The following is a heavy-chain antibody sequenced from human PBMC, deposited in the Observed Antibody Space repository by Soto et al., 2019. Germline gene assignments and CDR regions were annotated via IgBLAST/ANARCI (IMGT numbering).Heavy chain of an antibody. Sequence: VHLQESGPGLVKPSQTLSLTCTVSGGSVSSGDYHCSWIRQHPGKDLEWFGYTDYSGSTYYNPSLMRRVTISVDTSKNHFPLRLNSVHSADSDVYYCARAIAVTTPWFDPWRQGTLVPVSS. CDR2: TDYSGST. CDR1: GGSVSSGDYH. CDR3: ARAIAVTTPWFDP. D-gene: IGHD4-17*01. J-gene: IGHJ5*02. V-gene: IGHV4-31*03.